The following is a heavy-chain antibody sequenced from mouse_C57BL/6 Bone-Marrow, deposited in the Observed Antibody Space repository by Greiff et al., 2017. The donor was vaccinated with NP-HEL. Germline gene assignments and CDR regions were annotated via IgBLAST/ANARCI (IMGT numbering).Heavy chain of an antibody. J-gene: IGHJ3*01. CDR1: GYAFSSSW. D-gene: IGHD2-9*01. CDR2: IYPGDGDT. V-gene: IGHV1-82*01. Sequence: QVHVKQSGPELVKPGASVKISCKASGYAFSSSWMNWVKQRPGKGLEWIGRIYPGDGDTNYNGKFKGKATLTADKSSSTAYMKLSSLTAEDSAVYFCARPYYGYGFAYWGQGTLVTVSA. CDR3: ARPYYGYGFAY.